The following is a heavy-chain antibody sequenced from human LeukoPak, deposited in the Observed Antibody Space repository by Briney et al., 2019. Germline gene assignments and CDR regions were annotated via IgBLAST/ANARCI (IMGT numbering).Heavy chain of an antibody. D-gene: IGHD3-9*01. CDR3: ARDGAWATGHYCFDY. Sequence: SGGSLRLSCAASGFIFSNYEVNWVRQAPGKGLEWVSYIDFSGSGIYYADSVKGRFTASRDNAKNSLYLQMNSLRAEDTAVYYCARDGAWATGHYCFDYWGQGTLVTVSS. CDR2: IDFSGSGI. CDR1: GFIFSNYE. J-gene: IGHJ4*02. V-gene: IGHV3-48*03.